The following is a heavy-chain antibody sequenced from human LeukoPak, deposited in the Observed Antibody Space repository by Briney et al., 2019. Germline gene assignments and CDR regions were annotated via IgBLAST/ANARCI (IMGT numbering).Heavy chain of an antibody. D-gene: IGHD3-9*01. J-gene: IGHJ4*02. CDR1: GGSITGYY. Sequence: SESLSLTCAVYGGSITGYYWSWIRQTPGRGLEWVGEINYTGATSNNPALKSRATISTDTSKNQFSLRLSSVTAADTAVYYCARGNILTGYCFDFWGQGALVTVSS. V-gene: IGHV4-34*04. CDR3: ARGNILTGYCFDF. CDR2: INYTGAT.